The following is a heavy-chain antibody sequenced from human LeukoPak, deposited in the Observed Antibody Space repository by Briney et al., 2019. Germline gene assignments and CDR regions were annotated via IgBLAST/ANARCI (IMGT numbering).Heavy chain of an antibody. CDR3: ARDRGSGPS. CDR2: IKQDGSEK. V-gene: IGHV3-7*01. J-gene: IGHJ5*02. Sequence: PGGSLRLSCAASGFTFSSFWMSWVRQAPGKGLEWVANIKQDGSEKYYVDSVKGRFTITRDNAKNSLYLQTNSLRAEDTAVYYCARDRGSGPSLGQGTLVTVSS. D-gene: IGHD6-19*01. CDR1: GFTFSSFW.